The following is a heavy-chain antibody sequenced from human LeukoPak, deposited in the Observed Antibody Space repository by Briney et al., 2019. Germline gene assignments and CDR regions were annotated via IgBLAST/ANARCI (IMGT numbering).Heavy chain of an antibody. CDR1: GFTFSTYW. CDR3: VAAGGY. V-gene: IGHV3-7*05. CDR2: IKDDGSEK. J-gene: IGHJ4*02. Sequence: GGSLRLSCAASGFTFSTYWMNWVRQAPGRGLEWVASIKDDGSEKNYVDSVKGRFTISRDNANKSLCLQMNSLRAEGTAVYYCVAAGGYWGQGALVTVSS. D-gene: IGHD6-13*01.